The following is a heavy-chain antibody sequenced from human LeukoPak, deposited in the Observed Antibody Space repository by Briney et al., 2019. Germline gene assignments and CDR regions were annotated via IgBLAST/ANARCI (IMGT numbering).Heavy chain of an antibody. CDR1: GETFGGYY. V-gene: IGHV4-34*01. Sequence: PSETLSLTCAVDGETFGGYYWTWIRQRPGKGLEWIGEINHFGTSNSNPSLRSRVELSVDTSKRQFSLILTSVTAADTGIYYCARAGNVLVVTQKKKKPFDYWGQGTVVTVSS. CDR3: ARAGNVLVVTQKKKKPFDY. CDR2: INHFGTS. D-gene: IGHD3-22*01. J-gene: IGHJ4*02.